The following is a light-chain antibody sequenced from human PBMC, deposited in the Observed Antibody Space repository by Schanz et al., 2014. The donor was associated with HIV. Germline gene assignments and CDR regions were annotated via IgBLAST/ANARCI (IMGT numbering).Light chain of an antibody. J-gene: IGKJ2*01. V-gene: IGKV1-5*01. Sequence: DIQMTQSPSTLSASVGDRVSISCRTSQSISNWLAWYQQKPGKAPDLLIYEASILETGVPSRFSGSGSGTEFTLTITSLQPDDFATYYCQQCVTYPYTFGQGTTLDIK. CDR2: EAS. CDR3: QQCVTYPYT. CDR1: QSISNW.